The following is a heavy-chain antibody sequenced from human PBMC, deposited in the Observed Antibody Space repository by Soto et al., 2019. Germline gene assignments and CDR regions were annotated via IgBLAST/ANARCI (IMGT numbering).Heavy chain of an antibody. CDR3: ARDSLVTSPGYYYYGMDV. Sequence: QVQLVQSGAEVKKPGASVKVSCKASGYTFTSYGISWVRQAPGQGLEWMGWISAYNGNTNYAQKVQGRVTMTTDTSTSTAYMQLRSLRSDATAVYYCARDSLVTSPGYYYYGMDVWGQGTTVTVSS. CDR1: GYTFTSYG. D-gene: IGHD2-21*02. V-gene: IGHV1-18*01. J-gene: IGHJ6*02. CDR2: ISAYNGNT.